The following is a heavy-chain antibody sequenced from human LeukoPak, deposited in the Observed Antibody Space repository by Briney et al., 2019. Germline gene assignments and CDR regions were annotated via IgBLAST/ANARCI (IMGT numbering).Heavy chain of an antibody. D-gene: IGHD3-22*01. CDR3: ARDRYYDSSGYRAFDL. CDR2: ICYTGNT. CDR1: GGSISSTKTC. J-gene: IGHJ3*01. Sequence: SETLSLTCAVSGGSISSTKTCGDWIRQPPGKGMEWIGTICYTGNTYYKPSLKSRVTISVDSSKNQFSLKLNSLVAADTAVYYCARDRYYDSSGYRAFDLWGQGTIVTVSS. V-gene: IGHV4-39*02.